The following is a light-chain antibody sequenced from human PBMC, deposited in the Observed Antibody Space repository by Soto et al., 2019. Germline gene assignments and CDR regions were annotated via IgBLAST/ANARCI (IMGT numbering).Light chain of an antibody. V-gene: IGLV2-8*01. CDR2: EVS. CDR1: SSDVGGYNY. Sequence: QSALTQPPSASGSPGQSVTISCTGTSSDVGGYNYVSWYQQHPGKAPKLMIYEVSKRPSGVPDRFSASKSGNTASLTVSGLQDEDEADYYCSSYGGSNNYVFGTGTKLTVL. CDR3: SSYGGSNNYV. J-gene: IGLJ1*01.